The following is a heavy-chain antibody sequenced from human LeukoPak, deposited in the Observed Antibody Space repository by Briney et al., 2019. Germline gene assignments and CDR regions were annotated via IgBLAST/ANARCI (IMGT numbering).Heavy chain of an antibody. CDR1: GFTFSSYW. D-gene: IGHD1-14*01. CDR2: IKQDGSEK. Sequence: GGSLRLSCAASGFTFSSYWMSWVRQAPGKGLEWVANIKQDGSEKYYVDSVKGRFTISRDNAKNSLYLQMNGLRAEDTAVYYCARGGRNSFFRFDYWGQGTLVTVSS. J-gene: IGHJ4*02. V-gene: IGHV3-7*01. CDR3: ARGGRNSFFRFDY.